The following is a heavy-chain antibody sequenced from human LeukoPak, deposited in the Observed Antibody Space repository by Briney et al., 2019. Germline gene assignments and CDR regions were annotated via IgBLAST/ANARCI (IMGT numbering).Heavy chain of an antibody. J-gene: IGHJ3*02. V-gene: IGHV3-53*01. CDR2: LYSGGST. Sequence: PGGSLRLSCAASEFNVRSNYMSWVRQAPGKGLEWVSVLYSGGSTYYADSVKGRFTISRDNSKSTLYMQMNSLRAEDTAVYYCAKGRGYNYWDGFDIWGQGTMVTVSS. CDR1: EFNVRSNY. D-gene: IGHD5-24*01. CDR3: AKGRGYNYWDGFDI.